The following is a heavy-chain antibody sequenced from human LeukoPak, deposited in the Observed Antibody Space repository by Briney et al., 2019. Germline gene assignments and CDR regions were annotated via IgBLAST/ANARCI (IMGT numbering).Heavy chain of an antibody. J-gene: IGHJ5*02. CDR3: ARRGRGPLSTPGQYNWFDL. D-gene: IGHD2-8*02. CDR2: IYPSDSDT. CDR1: GYSFATYW. Sequence: GESLKISCQGSGYSFATYWIGWVRQMPGKGLEWMGIIYPSDSDTRPNPSFQGQVTFSADKSISTAYLQWSSLKASDTAMYYCARRGRGPLSTPGQYNWFDLWGQGILVTVSS. V-gene: IGHV5-51*01.